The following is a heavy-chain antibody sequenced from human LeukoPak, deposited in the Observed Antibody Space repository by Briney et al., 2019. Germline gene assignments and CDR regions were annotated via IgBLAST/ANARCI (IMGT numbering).Heavy chain of an antibody. CDR1: GFTFTDVY. CDR3: ARDKGNTYYYGSGSYYSHPYFDY. CDR2: ISPNSADI. V-gene: IGHV3-11*04. J-gene: IGHJ4*02. D-gene: IGHD3-10*01. Sequence: GGSLRLSCAASGFTFTDVYMSWIRQSPGKGLEWLAYISPNSADISYADSVKGRFTISRDNAKNSLYLQMNSLRAEDTAVYYCARDKGNTYYYGSGSYYSHPYFDYWGQGTLVTVSS.